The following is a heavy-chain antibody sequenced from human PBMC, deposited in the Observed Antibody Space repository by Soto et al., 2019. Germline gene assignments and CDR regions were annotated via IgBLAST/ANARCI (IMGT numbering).Heavy chain of an antibody. CDR2: ISAYNGNT. Sequence: AASVKVSCKASGYTFTSYRTSWVRQAPGQGLEWMGWISAYNGNTNYAQKLQGRVTMTTDTSTSTAYMELRSLRSDDTAVYYCARDVDYDSSGYYRPFDYWGQGTLVTVS. V-gene: IGHV1-18*01. J-gene: IGHJ4*02. CDR3: ARDVDYDSSGYYRPFDY. D-gene: IGHD3-22*01. CDR1: GYTFTSYR.